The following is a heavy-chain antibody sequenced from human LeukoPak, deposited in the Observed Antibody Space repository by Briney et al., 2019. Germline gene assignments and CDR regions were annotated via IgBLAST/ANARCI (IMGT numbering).Heavy chain of an antibody. D-gene: IGHD3-22*01. CDR1: GFTFSSYE. CDR3: ARSGGGYVDYFDY. CDR2: ISSSGSTI. J-gene: IGHJ4*02. Sequence: GGSLRLSCAASGFTFSSYEMNWVRQAPGKGLEWVSYISSSGSTIYYADSVKGRFTISRDNAKNSLYLQMNTLRAEDTAVYYCARSGGGYVDYFDYWGQGTLVTVSS. V-gene: IGHV3-48*03.